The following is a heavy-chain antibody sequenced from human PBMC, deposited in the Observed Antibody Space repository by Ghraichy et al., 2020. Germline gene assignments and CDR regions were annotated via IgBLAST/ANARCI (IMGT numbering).Heavy chain of an antibody. D-gene: IGHD5-12*01. CDR2: INHSGST. CDR3: ARGTIRYSMDV. V-gene: IGHV4-34*01. Sequence: SETLSLTCTVYGGSFSDYSWTWIRQPPGKGLECIGEINHSGSTNYNPSLKSRVTMSVATSKNQFSLKLSSVTAADTAVYYCARGTIRYSMDVWGQGTTVTVSS. CDR1: GGSFSDYS. J-gene: IGHJ6*02.